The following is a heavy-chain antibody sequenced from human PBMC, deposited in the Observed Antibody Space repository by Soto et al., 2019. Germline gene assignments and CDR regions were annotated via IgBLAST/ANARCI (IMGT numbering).Heavy chain of an antibody. Sequence: QVQLVQSGAEVKKPGASVKVSCKASGYTFTSYGISWVRQAPGQGLGGRGWFRAYNGKTNYAQKLQGRVTMTTGTSTSTAYMELRSLRSDDTAVYYCARDAAVGLFDYWGQGTLVTVSS. CDR1: GYTFTSYG. D-gene: IGHD1-26*01. V-gene: IGHV1-18*01. CDR3: ARDAAVGLFDY. J-gene: IGHJ4*02. CDR2: FRAYNGKT.